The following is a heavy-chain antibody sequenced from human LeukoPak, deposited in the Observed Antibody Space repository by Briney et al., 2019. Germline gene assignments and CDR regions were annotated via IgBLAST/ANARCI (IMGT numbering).Heavy chain of an antibody. V-gene: IGHV1-2*02. Sequence: ASVKVSCTASGYTFTGYHIHWERQAPGQALEWIGWINSNTGGTNYAQKFQGRVTLTRDTSITTAYMEMISLRSDDTAVYYCARDRPGYSSWFDPWGQGTLVTVSS. CDR3: ARDRPGYSSWFDP. J-gene: IGHJ5*02. CDR2: INSNTGGT. D-gene: IGHD6-19*01. CDR1: GYTFTGYH.